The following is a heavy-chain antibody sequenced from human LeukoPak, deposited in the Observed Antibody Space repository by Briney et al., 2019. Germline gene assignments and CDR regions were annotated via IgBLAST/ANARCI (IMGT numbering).Heavy chain of an antibody. CDR2: IYHSGST. J-gene: IGHJ3*02. CDR1: GGSVSSGGYS. Sequence: PSETLSRTCAVSGGSVSSGGYSWSWIRQPPGKGLEWIGYIYHSGSTYYNPSLKSRVTISVDRSKNQFSLKLSSVTAADTAVYYCARAYCGGDCYRKDAFDIWGQGTMVTVSS. V-gene: IGHV4-30-2*01. D-gene: IGHD2-21*02. CDR3: ARAYCGGDCYRKDAFDI.